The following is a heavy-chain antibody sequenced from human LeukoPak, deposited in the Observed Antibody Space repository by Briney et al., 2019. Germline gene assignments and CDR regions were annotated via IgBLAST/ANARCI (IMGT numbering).Heavy chain of an antibody. D-gene: IGHD5-18*01. CDR3: ARDRGYSYGYNWFDP. CDR1: GYTFTGYY. CDR2: INPNSGGT. Sequence: ASVKVSCKAFGYTFTGYYMHWVRQAPGQGLEWMGWINPNSGGTNYAQKFQGRVTMTRDTSISTAYMELSRLRSDDTAVYYCARDRGYSYGYNWFDPWGQGTLVTVSS. J-gene: IGHJ5*02. V-gene: IGHV1-2*02.